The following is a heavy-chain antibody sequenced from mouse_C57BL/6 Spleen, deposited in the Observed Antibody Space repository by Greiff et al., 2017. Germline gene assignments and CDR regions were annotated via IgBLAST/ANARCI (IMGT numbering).Heavy chain of an antibody. CDR2: ISGGGGNT. D-gene: IGHD1-1*01. CDR3: ARQDYYGSGYAMDY. Sequence: EVKLVESGGGLVKPGGSLKLSCAASGFTFSSYTMSWVRQTPEKRLEWVATISGGGGNTYYPDSVKGRFTISRDNAKNTLYLQMSSLRSEDTALYYCARQDYYGSGYAMDYWGQGTSVTVSS. J-gene: IGHJ4*01. CDR1: GFTFSSYT. V-gene: IGHV5-9*01.